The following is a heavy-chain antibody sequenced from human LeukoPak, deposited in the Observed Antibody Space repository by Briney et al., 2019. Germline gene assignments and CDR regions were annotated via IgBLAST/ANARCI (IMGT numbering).Heavy chain of an antibody. V-gene: IGHV1-18*01. CDR3: AREYGSGSYTGIDY. CDR2: ISAYNSAYNGNT. CDR1: GYTFINYG. D-gene: IGHD3-10*01. Sequence: ASVKVSFKASGYTFINYGITWVRQASGQGLEWMGWISAYNSAYNGNTHYAQKLQGRVTMTTDTSTNTGYMELRSLRSDDTAVYYCAREYGSGSYTGIDYWGQGTLVTVSS. J-gene: IGHJ4*02.